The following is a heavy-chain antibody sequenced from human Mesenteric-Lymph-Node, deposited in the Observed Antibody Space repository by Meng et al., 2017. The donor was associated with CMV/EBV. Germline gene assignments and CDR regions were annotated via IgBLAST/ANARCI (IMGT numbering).Heavy chain of an antibody. J-gene: IGHJ5*02. D-gene: IGHD3-3*01. V-gene: IGHV4-39*01. CDR3: ARHTTIYNWFDP. Sequence: SETLSLTCTVSGGSISSSSYYWGWIRQPPGKGLEWIGSVFYSGHTYYNPPLKSRVTMSVDTSKNQFSLKLSSVTAADTAVYYCARHTTIYNWFDPWGQGTLVTVSS. CDR1: GGSISSSSYY. CDR2: VFYSGHT.